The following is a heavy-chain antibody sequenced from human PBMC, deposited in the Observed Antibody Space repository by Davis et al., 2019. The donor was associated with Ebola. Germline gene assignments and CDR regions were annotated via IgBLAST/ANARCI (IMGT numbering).Heavy chain of an antibody. V-gene: IGHV3-7*03. J-gene: IGHJ4*02. CDR2: IKQDGSEK. CDR3: ANGWGYADY. D-gene: IGHD2-2*01. Sequence: GGSLRLSCAVSGFTFSSYWMHWVRRAPGKGLEWVANIKQDGSEKYYVDSVKGRFTISRDNAKNSLYLQMNRLRAEDTAVYYCANGWGYADYWGQGTLVTVSS. CDR1: GFTFSSYW.